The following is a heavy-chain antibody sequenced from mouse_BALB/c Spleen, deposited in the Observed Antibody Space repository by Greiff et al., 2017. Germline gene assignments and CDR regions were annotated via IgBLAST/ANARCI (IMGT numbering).Heavy chain of an antibody. CDR1: GFTFSSYA. CDR2: ISSGGSYT. V-gene: IGHV5-9-4*01. Sequence: EVKLVESGGGLVKPGGSLKLSCAASGFTFSSYAMSWVRQSPEKRLEWVAEISSGGSYTYYPDTVTGRFTISRDNAKNTLYLEMSSLRSEDTAVYYCGRDAPGGYFDDWGQGTTLTVSS. CDR3: GRDAPGGYFDD. J-gene: IGHJ2*01.